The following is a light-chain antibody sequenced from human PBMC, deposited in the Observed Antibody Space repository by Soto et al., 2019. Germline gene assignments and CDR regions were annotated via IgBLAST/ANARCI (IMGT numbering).Light chain of an antibody. Sequence: QSVLTQPPSVSGAPGQRVTISCTGSSSNIGAGYDVHWYQQLPGTAPKLLIYGNSNRPSGVPDRFSGSKSGTSASLAITGLQAEDEADYYCQSYDSSLSGYVFGTGTKVTXL. CDR2: GNS. CDR3: QSYDSSLSGYV. CDR1: SSNIGAGYD. V-gene: IGLV1-40*01. J-gene: IGLJ1*01.